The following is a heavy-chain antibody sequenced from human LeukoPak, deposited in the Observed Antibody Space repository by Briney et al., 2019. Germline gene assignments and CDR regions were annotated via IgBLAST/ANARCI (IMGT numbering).Heavy chain of an antibody. CDR3: ARDSGAYGDYQTYHY. CDR2: IKQDGSEK. V-gene: IGHV3-7*01. Sequence: SGGSLRLSCAVSGFTYCTYAMSWVRQAPGKGLEWVANIKQDGSEKYYVDSVKGRFTISRDNAKNSLYLQMNSLRAEDTAVYYCARDSGAYGDYQTYHYWGQGTLVTVSS. D-gene: IGHD4-17*01. J-gene: IGHJ4*02. CDR1: GFTYCTYA.